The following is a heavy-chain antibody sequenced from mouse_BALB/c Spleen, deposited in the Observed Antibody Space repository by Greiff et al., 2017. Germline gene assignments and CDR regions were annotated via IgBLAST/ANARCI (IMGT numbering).Heavy chain of an antibody. V-gene: IGHV1-7*01. J-gene: IGHJ2*01. Sequence: VQLQESGAELAKPGASVKMSCKASGYTFTCYWMHWVKQRPGQGLEWIGYINPSTGYTEYNQKFKDKATLTADKSSSTAYMQLSSLTSEDSAVYYCAKGYWDGDDYWGQGTTLTVSS. D-gene: IGHD4-1*01. CDR2: INPSTGYT. CDR1: GYTFTCYW. CDR3: AKGYWDGDDY.